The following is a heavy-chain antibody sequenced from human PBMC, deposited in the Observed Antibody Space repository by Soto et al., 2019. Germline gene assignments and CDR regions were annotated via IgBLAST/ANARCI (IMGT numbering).Heavy chain of an antibody. CDR3: ARRTVAYWYFDL. V-gene: IGHV4-61*01. Sequence: QVQLQESGPELVKPSETLSLTCTVSGGSVRSDTYYWSWMRQPPGKGLESIGYIYFSGSTNYIPSLKSRVTISIDTSNNQFFLKLSSVTAVDTAVYYCARRTVAYWYFDLWGRGTLVTVSS. J-gene: IGHJ2*01. CDR2: IYFSGST. CDR1: GGSVRSDTYY. D-gene: IGHD4-17*01.